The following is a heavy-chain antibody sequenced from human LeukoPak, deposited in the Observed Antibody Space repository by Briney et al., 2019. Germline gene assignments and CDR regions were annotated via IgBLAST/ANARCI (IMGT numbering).Heavy chain of an antibody. CDR3: AREPVWGGHWFDP. J-gene: IGHJ5*02. V-gene: IGHV4-61*02. D-gene: IGHD3-16*01. Sequence: SETLSLTCTVSGGSISSGSYYWSWIRQPAGTGLEWIGRIYTSGSTNYNPSLKSRVTISVDTSKNQFSLKLSSVTAADTAVYYCAREPVWGGHWFDPWGQGTLGTVSA. CDR1: GGSISSGSYY. CDR2: IYTSGST.